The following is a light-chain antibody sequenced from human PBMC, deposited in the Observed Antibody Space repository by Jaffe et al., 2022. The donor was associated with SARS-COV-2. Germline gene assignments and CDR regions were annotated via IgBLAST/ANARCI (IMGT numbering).Light chain of an antibody. J-gene: IGLJ3*02. CDR1: SSDVGSYNL. CDR3: CSYAGRSVWV. CDR2: EGT. Sequence: QSALTQPASVSGSPGQSITISCTGSSSDVGSYNLVSWYQQHPGKAPKLMIYEGTKRPSGVSNRFSGSKSGNTASLTISGLQAEDEADYYCCSYAGRSVWVFGGGTKLTV. V-gene: IGLV2-23*01.